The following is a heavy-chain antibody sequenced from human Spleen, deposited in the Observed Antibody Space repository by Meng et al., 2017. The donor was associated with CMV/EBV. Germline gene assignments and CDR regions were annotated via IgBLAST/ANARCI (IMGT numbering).Heavy chain of an antibody. V-gene: IGHV3-7*01. J-gene: IGHJ6*02. Sequence: GGSLRLSCAASGFTFSSYKMNWVRQAPGKGLEWVANIKQDGSEKYYVDSVKGRFTISRDNAKNSLYLQMNSLRAEDTAVYYCARERPQYYYYYGMDVWGQGTTVTVSS. CDR1: GFTFSSYK. CDR2: IKQDGSEK. CDR3: ARERPQYYYYYGMDV.